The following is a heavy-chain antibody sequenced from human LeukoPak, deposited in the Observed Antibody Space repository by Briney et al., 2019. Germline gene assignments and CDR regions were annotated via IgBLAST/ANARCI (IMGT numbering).Heavy chain of an antibody. CDR2: INPNSGGT. V-gene: IGHV1-2*02. D-gene: IGHD3-22*01. J-gene: IGHJ4*02. Sequence: ASVKVSCTASGYTFTGYYMHWVRQAPGQGLEWMGWINPNSGGTNYAQKFQGRVTMTRDTSISTAYMELSRLRSDDTAVYYCARGGYYDSSGYYRNWGQGTLVTVSS. CDR3: ARGGYYDSSGYYRN. CDR1: GYTFTGYY.